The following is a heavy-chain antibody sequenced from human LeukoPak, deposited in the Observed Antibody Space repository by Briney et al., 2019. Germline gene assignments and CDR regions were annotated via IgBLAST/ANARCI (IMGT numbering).Heavy chain of an antibody. CDR3: AKEDY. Sequence: PGRSLRLSCAASGFTFDDYAMHWVRQAPGKGLEWVSGINWNSGSIGYADSVKGRFTISRDNAKNSLYLQMNSLRAEDTALYYCAKEDYWGQGTLVTVSS. CDR1: GFTFDDYA. V-gene: IGHV3-9*01. J-gene: IGHJ4*02. CDR2: INWNSGSI.